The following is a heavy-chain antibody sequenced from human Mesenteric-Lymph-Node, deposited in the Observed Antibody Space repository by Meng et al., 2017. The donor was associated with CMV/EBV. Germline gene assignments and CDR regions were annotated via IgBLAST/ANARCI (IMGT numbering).Heavy chain of an antibody. CDR2: ISSYNGKT. V-gene: IGHV1-18*01. J-gene: IGHJ6*02. D-gene: IGHD2-2*01. Sequence: ASVKVSCKASGYTFTNYGFSGVRQAPGQGLEWMGWISSYNGKTDYAQKFQGRVTMTTDTATNTAYMELRSLRFDDTAVYYCARDYGYRSNSCFPGYYYYGMDVWGQGTTVTVSS. CDR3: ARDYGYRSNSCFPGYYYYGMDV. CDR1: GYTFTNYG.